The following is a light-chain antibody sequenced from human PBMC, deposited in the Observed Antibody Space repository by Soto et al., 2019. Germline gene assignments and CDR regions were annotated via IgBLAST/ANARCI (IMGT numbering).Light chain of an antibody. CDR3: CSYTTSGTWV. CDR2: EVS. Sequence: QSALTQPASVSGSPGQSITISCTGSSSDVGGYNYVSWFQQHPGKAPKVMIYEVSDRPSGVSNRFSGSKSGNTASLTISGLQAEDEADYYCCSYTTSGTWVFGGGTKLT. V-gene: IGLV2-14*01. CDR1: SSDVGGYNY. J-gene: IGLJ3*02.